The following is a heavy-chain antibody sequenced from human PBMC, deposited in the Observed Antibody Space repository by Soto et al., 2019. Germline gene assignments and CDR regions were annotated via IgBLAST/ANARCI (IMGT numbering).Heavy chain of an antibody. CDR2: ISGSGGST. CDR3: AKGQSLTEYSSGWFGY. V-gene: IGHV3-23*01. Sequence: GGSLRLSCAASGFTFISYAMSWVRQAPGKGLEWVSAISGSGGSTYYADSVKGRFTISRDNSKNTLYLQMNSLRAEDTAVYYCAKGQSLTEYSSGWFGYWGQGTLVTVSS. D-gene: IGHD6-19*01. J-gene: IGHJ5*01. CDR1: GFTFISYA.